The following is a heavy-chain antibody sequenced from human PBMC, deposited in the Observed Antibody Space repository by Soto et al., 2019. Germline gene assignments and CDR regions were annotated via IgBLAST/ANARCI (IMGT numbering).Heavy chain of an antibody. V-gene: IGHV1-18*04. J-gene: IGHJ4*02. CDR2: ISAYNGNT. D-gene: IGHD5-18*01. CDR1: GYTFTSYG. CDR3: ARAPAKGYSYGPVYY. Sequence: GASVKVSCKASGYTFTSYGISWVRQAPGQGLEWMGWISAYNGNTNYAQKLQGRVTMTTDTSTSTAYMELRSLRSDDTAVYYCARAPAKGYSYGPVYYWGQGTLVPVSS.